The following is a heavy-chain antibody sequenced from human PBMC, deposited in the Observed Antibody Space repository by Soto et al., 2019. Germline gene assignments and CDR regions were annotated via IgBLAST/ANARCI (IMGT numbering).Heavy chain of an antibody. CDR3: ARGEDERYYADAFHI. D-gene: IGHD3-10*01. J-gene: IGHJ3*02. Sequence: QVQLVQSGAEVKKPGSSVKVSCRASGGTFSSCPIRWVRQAPGHGLEWMGGIIPILGTAIYAQKFRARVTSTADGSTSIAYMELSSLRSEDTAVYYCARGEDERYYADAFHIWGQGTKVTVSS. CDR2: IIPILGTA. CDR1: GGTFSSCP. V-gene: IGHV1-69*01.